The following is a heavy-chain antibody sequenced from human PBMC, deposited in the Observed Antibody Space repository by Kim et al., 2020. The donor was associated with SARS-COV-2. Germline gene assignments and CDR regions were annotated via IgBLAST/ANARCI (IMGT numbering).Heavy chain of an antibody. V-gene: IGHV3-7*04. J-gene: IGHJ6*02. CDR3: ARSEYCSGGSCYYYYYGMDV. Sequence: GRFTISRDNAKNSLYLQMNSLRAEDTAVYYCARSEYCSGGSCYYYYYGMDVWGQGPTVTVSS. D-gene: IGHD2-15*01.